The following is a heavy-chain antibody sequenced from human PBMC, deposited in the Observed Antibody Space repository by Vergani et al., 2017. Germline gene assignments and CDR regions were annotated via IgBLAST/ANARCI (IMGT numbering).Heavy chain of an antibody. CDR1: GGSISSYY. V-gene: IGHV4-59*01. CDR2: IYYSGST. Sequence: QVQLQESGPGLVKPSETLSLTCTVSGGSISSYYWSWIRQPPGKGLEWIGSIYYSGSTNYNPSLKSRVTISVDTSKNQFSRKLSSVTAADTAVYYCARNPYCGGDCYSDAFDIWGQGTMVTVSS. J-gene: IGHJ3*02. CDR3: ARNPYCGGDCYSDAFDI. D-gene: IGHD2-21*02.